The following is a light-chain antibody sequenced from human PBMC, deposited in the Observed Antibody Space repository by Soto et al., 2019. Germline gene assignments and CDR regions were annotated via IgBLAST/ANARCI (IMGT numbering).Light chain of an antibody. J-gene: IGKJ5*01. CDR1: QSLLDSNGRTN. V-gene: IGKV2D-29*01. CDR2: EVS. CDR3: MQTIQVPSSA. Sequence: EIVMTQSPLSLSATLGEPASISCKSSQSLLDSNGRTNLDWYVQKSGQPPQLLIYEVSTRFSGVSERFSGSGAGTDFTLKISRVAAEDVGVYYCMQTIQVPSSAFGQGTRLEIK.